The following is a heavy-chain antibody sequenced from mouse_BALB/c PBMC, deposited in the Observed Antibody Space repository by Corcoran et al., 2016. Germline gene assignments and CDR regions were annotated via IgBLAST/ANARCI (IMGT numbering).Heavy chain of an antibody. Sequence: QIQLVQSGPELKKPGETVKISCKASGYTFTNYGMNWVKQAPGKGLKWMGRINTYTGEPTYADDFKGRFAFSLETSASTAYLQINNLKNEDTATYFCARDGYSSWFAYWGQGTLVTVSA. J-gene: IGHJ3*01. CDR1: GYTFTNYG. CDR2: INTYTGEP. D-gene: IGHD2-3*01. V-gene: IGHV9-3-1*01. CDR3: ARDGYSSWFAY.